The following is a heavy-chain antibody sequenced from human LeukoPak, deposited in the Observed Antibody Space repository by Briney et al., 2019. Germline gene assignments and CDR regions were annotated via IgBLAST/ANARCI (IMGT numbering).Heavy chain of an antibody. Sequence: GVSLRLSCAASGFTFSSYSMNWVRQAPGKGLEWVSSISSSSSYIYYAESVKGRFTISRDNAKNSLYLQMNSLSAEDTAVYYCARDSFGGSYPNWFDPWGQGTLVTVSS. J-gene: IGHJ5*02. V-gene: IGHV3-21*01. CDR1: GFTFSSYS. CDR3: ARDSFGGSYPNWFDP. CDR2: ISSSSSYI. D-gene: IGHD1-26*01.